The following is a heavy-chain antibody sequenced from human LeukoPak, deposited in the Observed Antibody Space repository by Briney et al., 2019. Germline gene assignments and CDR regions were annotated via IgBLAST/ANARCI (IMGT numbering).Heavy chain of an antibody. J-gene: IGHJ4*02. V-gene: IGHV4-31*03. CDR3: ARADVYYGSGSYILPYFDY. CDR2: IYYSGST. CDR1: GGSISSGGYY. Sequence: SQTLSLTCTVSGGSISSGGYYWSWIRQHPGKGLEWIGYIYYSGSTYYNPSLKSRVTISVDTSKNQFPLKLSSVTAADTAVYYCARADVYYGSGSYILPYFDYWGQGTLVTVSS. D-gene: IGHD3-10*01.